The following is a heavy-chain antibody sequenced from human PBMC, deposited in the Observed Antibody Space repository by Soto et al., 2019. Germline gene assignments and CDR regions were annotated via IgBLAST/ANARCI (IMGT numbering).Heavy chain of an antibody. D-gene: IGHD5-12*01. V-gene: IGHV1-2*04. CDR3: ARGMVATGRGDYYYYGMDV. CDR1: GYTFTGYY. Sequence: QVQLVQSGAEVKKPGASVKVSCKASGYTFTGYYMHWVRQAPGQGLEWMGWINPNSGGTNYAQKFQGWGTMTRDTSISPAYMELSRLRSDDTAVYYCARGMVATGRGDYYYYGMDVWGQGTTVTVSS. J-gene: IGHJ6*02. CDR2: INPNSGGT.